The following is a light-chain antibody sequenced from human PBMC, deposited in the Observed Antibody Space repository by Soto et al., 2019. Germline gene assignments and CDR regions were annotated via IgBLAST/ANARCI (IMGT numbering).Light chain of an antibody. J-gene: IGKJ1*01. CDR1: QSISSSY. Sequence: EIVLTQSPGTLSLSPGERTTLSCRASQSISSSYLAWYQQKPGQAPRLLVYGASSRATGIPYRYSGSGSGTDFTVTISRREPEDCALYYCQQHGSTFWTFGQGTKVEIK. V-gene: IGKV3-20*01. CDR2: GAS. CDR3: QQHGSTFWT.